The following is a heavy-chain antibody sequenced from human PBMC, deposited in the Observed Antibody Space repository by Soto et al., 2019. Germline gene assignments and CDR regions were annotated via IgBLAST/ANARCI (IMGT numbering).Heavy chain of an antibody. D-gene: IGHD3-10*01. Sequence: SETLSLTCTVYGGSFSGYYWSWIRQPPGKGLEWIGEINHSGSTNYNPSLKSRVTISVDTSKNQFSLKLSSVTAADTAVYYCARGYGRNFAYWGQGTLVTVSS. CDR2: INHSGST. CDR1: GGSFSGYY. V-gene: IGHV4-34*01. J-gene: IGHJ4*02. CDR3: ARGYGRNFAY.